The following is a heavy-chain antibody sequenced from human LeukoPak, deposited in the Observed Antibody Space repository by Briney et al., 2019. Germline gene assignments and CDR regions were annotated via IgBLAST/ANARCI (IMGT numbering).Heavy chain of an antibody. V-gene: IGHV3-33*01. Sequence: PGRSLRLSCAASGFTFSSYGMHWVRQAPGKGLEWVAVIWYDGSNKYYADSVKGRFTISRDNSKNTLYLQMNSLRAEDTVVYYCAREKTGYLDDYWGQGTLVTVSS. J-gene: IGHJ4*02. CDR2: IWYDGSNK. D-gene: IGHD3-9*01. CDR1: GFTFSSYG. CDR3: AREKTGYLDDY.